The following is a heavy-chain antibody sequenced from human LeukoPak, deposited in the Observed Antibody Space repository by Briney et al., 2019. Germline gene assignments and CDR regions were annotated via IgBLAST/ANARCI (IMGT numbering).Heavy chain of an antibody. CDR3: ARDGSYIGGVIVSGDY. Sequence: GASVKVSCKASGYTFTSYGISWVRQAPGQGLEGMGWISAYNGNTNYAQKLQGRVTMTTDTSTSTAYMELRSLRSDDTAVYYCARDGSYIGGVIVSGDYWGQGTLVTVSS. CDR2: ISAYNGNT. V-gene: IGHV1-18*01. CDR1: GYTFTSYG. J-gene: IGHJ4*02. D-gene: IGHD3-16*02.